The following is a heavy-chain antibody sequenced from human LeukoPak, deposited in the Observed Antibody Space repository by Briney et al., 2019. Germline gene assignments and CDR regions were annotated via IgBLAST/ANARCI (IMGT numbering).Heavy chain of an antibody. CDR2: ISYDGSNK. J-gene: IGHJ6*03. D-gene: IGHD1-26*01. CDR3: ARDGIAVTYYYYYMDV. V-gene: IGHV3-30-3*01. CDR1: GFTFSSYA. Sequence: PGGSLRLSCAASGFTFSSYAMHWGRQAPGKGLEWVAVISYDGSNKYYADSVKGRFTISRDNSKNTLYLQMNSLRAEDTAVYYCARDGIAVTYYYYYMDVWGKGTTVTVSS.